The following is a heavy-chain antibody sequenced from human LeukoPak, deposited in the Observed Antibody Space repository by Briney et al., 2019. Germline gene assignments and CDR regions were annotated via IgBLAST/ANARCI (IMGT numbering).Heavy chain of an antibody. CDR2: ISYDGSNK. J-gene: IGHJ4*02. CDR3: ARDRGSQGVTTLVY. Sequence: SGGSLRLSCAASGFTFSSYAMHWVRQAPGKGLEWVAVISYDGSNKYYADSVKGRFTISRDNSKNTLYLQMNSLRAEDTAVYYCARDRGSQGVTTLVYWGQGTLVTVSS. V-gene: IGHV3-30*04. D-gene: IGHD4-17*01. CDR1: GFTFSSYA.